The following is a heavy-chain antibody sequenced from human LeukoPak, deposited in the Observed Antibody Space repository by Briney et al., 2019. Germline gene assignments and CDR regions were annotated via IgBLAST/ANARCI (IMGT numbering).Heavy chain of an antibody. V-gene: IGHV3-30-3*01. CDR2: ISYDGSNK. D-gene: IGHD4-17*01. Sequence: GRSLRLSCAASGFTFSSYAMHWVRQAPGKGLEWVAVISYDGSNKYYADSVKGRFTISRDNSKNTLYLQMNSLRAEDTAVYYCAREGPNHDYGDPADDAFDIWGQGTMVTVSS. CDR1: GFTFSSYA. J-gene: IGHJ3*02. CDR3: AREGPNHDYGDPADDAFDI.